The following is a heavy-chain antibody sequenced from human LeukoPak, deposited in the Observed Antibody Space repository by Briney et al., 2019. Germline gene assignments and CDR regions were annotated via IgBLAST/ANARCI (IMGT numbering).Heavy chain of an antibody. CDR2: ISGSGGST. J-gene: IGHJ6*03. CDR1: GFTFSSYA. V-gene: IGHV3-23*01. Sequence: GGSLRLSCSASGFTFSSYAMSWVRQAPGKGLEWVSAISGSGGSTYYADSVKGRFTISRDNSKNTLYLQMNSLRAEDTAVYYCAKARGVSYYYYYMDVWGKGTTVTVSS. D-gene: IGHD3-16*01. CDR3: AKARGVSYYYYYMDV.